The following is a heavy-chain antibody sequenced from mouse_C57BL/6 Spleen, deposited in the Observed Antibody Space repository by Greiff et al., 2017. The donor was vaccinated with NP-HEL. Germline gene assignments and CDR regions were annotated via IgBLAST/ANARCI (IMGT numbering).Heavy chain of an antibody. J-gene: IGHJ4*01. V-gene: IGHV1-54*01. CDR1: GYAFTNYL. D-gene: IGHD1-1*01. Sequence: VQLQQSGAELVRPGTSVKVSCKASGYAFTNYLIEWVKQRPGQGLEWIGVINPGSGGTNYNEKFKGKATLTADKSSSTAYMQLSSLTSEDSAVYFCARRYYGISYDYAMDYWGQGTSVTVSS. CDR3: ARRYYGISYDYAMDY. CDR2: INPGSGGT.